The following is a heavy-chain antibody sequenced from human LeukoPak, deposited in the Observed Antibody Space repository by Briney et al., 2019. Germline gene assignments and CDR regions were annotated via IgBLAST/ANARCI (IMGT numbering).Heavy chain of an antibody. CDR3: ARGSTIVVVPAAINV. Sequence: PGGSLRLSCAASGFTFSTYSMNWVRQAPGKGLEWVSCISSRSNYIQYADSVKGRFTISRDNAKNSLYLQMNSLRAGDTAVYYCARGSTIVVVPAAINVWGQGTTVTVSS. J-gene: IGHJ6*02. CDR1: GFTFSTYS. CDR2: ISSRSNYI. D-gene: IGHD2-2*01. V-gene: IGHV3-21*01.